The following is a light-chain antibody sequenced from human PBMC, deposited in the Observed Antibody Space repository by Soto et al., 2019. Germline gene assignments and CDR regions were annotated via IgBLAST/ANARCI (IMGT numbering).Light chain of an antibody. V-gene: IGLV2-14*03. CDR1: SSDVGAYNY. Sequence: QSVLTQPASVSGSPGQSITISCTGTSSDVGAYNYVSWYQQHPGKAPKLMIYDVSNRPTGVSNRFSGSESGNTASLTISGLQAEDEADYYCRSYTSNITIGGVFGGGTQLTVL. J-gene: IGLJ2*01. CDR2: DVS. CDR3: RSYTSNITIGGV.